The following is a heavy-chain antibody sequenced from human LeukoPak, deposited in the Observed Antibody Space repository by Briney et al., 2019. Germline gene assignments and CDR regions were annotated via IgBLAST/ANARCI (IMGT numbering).Heavy chain of an antibody. J-gene: IGHJ5*02. Sequence: SQTLSLTCTVSGGSISSGSYYWSWIRQPAGKGLEWIGRIYTSGSTKYNPSLKSQVTISVDTSKNQFSLKLSSVTAADTAVYYCARDPSTSGSYFLFDPWGQGTLVTVSS. CDR3: ARDPSTSGSYFLFDP. D-gene: IGHD1-26*01. CDR1: GGSISSGSYY. V-gene: IGHV4-61*02. CDR2: IYTSGST.